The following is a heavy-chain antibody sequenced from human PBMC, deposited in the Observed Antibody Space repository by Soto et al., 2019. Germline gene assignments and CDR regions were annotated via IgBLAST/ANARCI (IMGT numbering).Heavy chain of an antibody. CDR3: AREHCANCSNGVCSFFYNHEMDV. V-gene: IGHV1-2*04. D-gene: IGHD2-8*01. Sequence: EASVKVSCKASGYSFTAYHIHWVRRAPGQGLEWLGRINPNGGATTYAQKFQGWVTLTRDRSISTVYMELTRLRSDDTAVYFCAREHCANCSNGVCSFFYNHEMDVWGQGTTVTVSS. J-gene: IGHJ6*02. CDR1: GYSFTAYH. CDR2: INPNGGAT.